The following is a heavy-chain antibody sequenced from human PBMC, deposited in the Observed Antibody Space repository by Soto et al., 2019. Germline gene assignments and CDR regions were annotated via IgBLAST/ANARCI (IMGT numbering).Heavy chain of an antibody. J-gene: IGHJ4*02. V-gene: IGHV3-33*01. CDR2: IWYDGSNK. CDR3: ARDSIGDIAAAGLDY. Sequence: QVQLVESGGGVVQPGRSLRLSCAASGFTFSSYGMHWVRQAPGKGLEWVAVIWYDGSNKYYADSVKGRFTISRDNSKNTLYLQRNSLRAEDTAVYYCARDSIGDIAAAGLDYWGQGTLVTVSS. D-gene: IGHD6-13*01. CDR1: GFTFSSYG.